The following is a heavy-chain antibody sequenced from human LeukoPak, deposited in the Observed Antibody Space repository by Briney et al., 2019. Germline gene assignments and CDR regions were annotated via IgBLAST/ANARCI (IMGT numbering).Heavy chain of an antibody. CDR1: GGSISSSSYY. CDR3: ARDSRRLSAVDH. CDR2: IYYSGST. D-gene: IGHD6-19*01. V-gene: IGHV4-39*07. J-gene: IGHJ4*02. Sequence: SESLSLTCTVSGGSISSSSYYWGWLRQPPGKGLEWIGSIYYSGSTYYNPSLKSRVTISVDTSKNQFSLKPSSVTAADTAVYYCARDSRRLSAVDHWGQGTLVTVSS.